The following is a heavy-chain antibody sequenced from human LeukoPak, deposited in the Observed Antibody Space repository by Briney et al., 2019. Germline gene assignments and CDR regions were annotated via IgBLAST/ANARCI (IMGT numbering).Heavy chain of an antibody. D-gene: IGHD3-10*01. V-gene: IGHV3-7*04. CDR3: ARPFGSGTYYQFDL. Sequence: PGGSLRLSCAASGFAFSTYWMSWVRQAPGKGLEWVANIKGDGSDKHYLDSLKGRFTVSRDNAKNSLYLQVNSLRADDTAVYYCARPFGSGTYYQFDLWGQGTLVTVSS. CDR2: IKGDGSDK. CDR1: GFAFSTYW. J-gene: IGHJ4*02.